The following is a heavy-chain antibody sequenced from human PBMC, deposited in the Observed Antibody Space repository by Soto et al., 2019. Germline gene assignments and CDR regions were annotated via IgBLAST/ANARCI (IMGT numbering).Heavy chain of an antibody. CDR1: GGSISSYY. V-gene: IGHV4-59*01. CDR3: ARPSSSIAAFDI. D-gene: IGHD6-6*01. CDR2: FHYSGIT. Sequence: SETLSLTCIVSGGSISSYYWNWIRQAPGKGLEWIGYFHYSGITNYNPSLKSRVTISVDTSKNQFSLKLTSVTAADTAVYYCARPSSSIAAFDIWGQGTMVTV. J-gene: IGHJ3*02.